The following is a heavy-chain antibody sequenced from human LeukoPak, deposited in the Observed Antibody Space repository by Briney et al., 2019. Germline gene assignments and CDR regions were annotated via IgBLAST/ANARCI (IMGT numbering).Heavy chain of an antibody. V-gene: IGHV4-4*07. CDR2: IYTSGST. CDR3: ARDPQRDSSGYYLSWYFDL. Sequence: SETLSLTCTVSGGSISSYYWSWIRQPAGKGLEWIGRIYTSGSTNYNPSLKCRVTMSVDTSKNQFSLKLSSVTAADMAVYYCARDPQRDSSGYYLSWYFDLWGRGTLVTVSS. J-gene: IGHJ2*01. CDR1: GGSISSYY. D-gene: IGHD3-22*01.